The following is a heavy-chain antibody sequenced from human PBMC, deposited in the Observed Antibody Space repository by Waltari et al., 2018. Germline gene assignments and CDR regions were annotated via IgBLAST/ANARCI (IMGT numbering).Heavy chain of an antibody. J-gene: IGHJ6*02. CDR1: GFTFDDYA. D-gene: IGHD3-16*01. CDR2: ISWDGGST. Sequence: EVQLVESGGVVVQPGGSLRLSCAASGFTFDDYAMHCVRQAPGKGLEWVSLISWDGGSTYYADSVKGRFTISRDNSKNSLYLQMNSLRAEDTALYYCAKSWGHGMDVWGQGTTVTVSS. V-gene: IGHV3-43D*04. CDR3: AKSWGHGMDV.